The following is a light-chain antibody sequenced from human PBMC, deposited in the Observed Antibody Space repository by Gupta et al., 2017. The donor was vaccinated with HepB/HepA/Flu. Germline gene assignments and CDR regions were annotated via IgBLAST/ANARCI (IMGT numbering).Light chain of an antibody. V-gene: IGKV3D-15*01. CDR2: GIS. J-gene: IGKJ4*01. Sequence: EIVLTQSPATLSLSPGARATLSCRASQTVNTNLAWYQQRPGQPPRLLMYGISSRATDIPARFNGSGSGTDFTLTISSLKSEDFAVYFCQQYNDWPYTFGCGTKLDLK. CDR1: QTVNTN. CDR3: QQYNDWPYT.